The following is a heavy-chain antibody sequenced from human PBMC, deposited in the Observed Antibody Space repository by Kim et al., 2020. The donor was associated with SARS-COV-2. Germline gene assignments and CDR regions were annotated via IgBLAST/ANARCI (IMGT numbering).Heavy chain of an antibody. J-gene: IGHJ4*02. CDR1: GFTFSSYG. D-gene: IGHD3-10*01. CDR3: AKEGESSVMVRGETDY. V-gene: IGHV3-33*06. Sequence: GGSLRLSCAASGFTFSSYGMHWVRQAPGKGLEWVAVIWYDGSNKYYADSVKGRFTISRDNSKNTLYLQMNSLRAEDTAVYYCAKEGESSVMVRGETDYWGQGTLVTVSS. CDR2: IWYDGSNK.